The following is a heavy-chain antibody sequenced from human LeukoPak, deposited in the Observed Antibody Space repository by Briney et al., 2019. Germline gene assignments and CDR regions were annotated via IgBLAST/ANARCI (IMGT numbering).Heavy chain of an antibody. J-gene: IGHJ4*02. CDR1: GFTFSSYA. V-gene: IGHV3-30-3*01. CDR2: ISYDGSNK. Sequence: PGRSLRLSCAASGFTFSSYAMHWVRQAPGKGLERVAVISYDGSNKYYADSVKGRFTISRDNSKNTLYLQMNSLRAEDTAVYYCARDPHCSSTSCYNSDFDYWGQGTLVTVSS. D-gene: IGHD2-2*02. CDR3: ARDPHCSSTSCYNSDFDY.